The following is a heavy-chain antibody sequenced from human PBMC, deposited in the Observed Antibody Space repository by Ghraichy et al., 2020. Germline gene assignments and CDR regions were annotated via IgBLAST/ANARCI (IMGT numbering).Heavy chain of an antibody. Sequence: GESLNISCVGSGFTLSTYSMNWVRQAPGKGLEWVSYITSSSRTKSYADSVKGRFTISRDNAQNSLYLQMNNLRDEDTAIYYCARGSRVVRFYYYDGMDVWCQGTTVTVSS. CDR2: ITSSSRTK. V-gene: IGHV3-48*02. D-gene: IGHD4-23*01. CDR1: GFTLSTYS. J-gene: IGHJ6*02. CDR3: ARGSRVVRFYYYDGMDV.